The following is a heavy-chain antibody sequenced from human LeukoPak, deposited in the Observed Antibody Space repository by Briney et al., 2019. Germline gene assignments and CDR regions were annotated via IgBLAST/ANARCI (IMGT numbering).Heavy chain of an antibody. CDR2: IYYSGST. Sequence: PSETLSLTCTVSGGTISSYYWSWIRQPPGKGLEWIGYIYYSGSTNYNPSLKSRVTTSVDTSKNQFSLKLSSVTAADTAVYYCAREGSKAPPRWGQGTLVTVSS. CDR1: GGTISSYY. V-gene: IGHV4-59*01. D-gene: IGHD6-13*01. J-gene: IGHJ4*02. CDR3: AREGSKAPPR.